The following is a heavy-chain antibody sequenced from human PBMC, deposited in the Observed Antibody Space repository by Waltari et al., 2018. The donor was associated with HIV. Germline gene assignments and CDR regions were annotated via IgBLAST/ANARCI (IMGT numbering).Heavy chain of an antibody. V-gene: IGHV3-7*01. CDR3: ARMGLMMYAIGAFDI. D-gene: IGHD2-8*01. Sequence: EVQLVESGGGLVQPGGSLRPSCAASGFTFSLYWMGWVRQAPGKGLEWVANIKQDGSEKHYVDSVKGRFTISRDNAKKSLYLQMNSLRAEDTAVYYCARMGLMMYAIGAFDIWGQGTMVTVSS. CDR2: IKQDGSEK. J-gene: IGHJ3*02. CDR1: GFTFSLYW.